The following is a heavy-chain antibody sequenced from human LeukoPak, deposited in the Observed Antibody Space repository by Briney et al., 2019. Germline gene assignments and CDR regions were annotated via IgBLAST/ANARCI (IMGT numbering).Heavy chain of an antibody. D-gene: IGHD3-10*01. Sequence: AASVKVSCRACGYTFTSYGIIWVRQAPGQGLEWVGWISAYNGNTNYAQMLQGRVTMTTDTSTSTAYMELRSLRSDDTAVYYCARVHHYYGSGSPFDYWGQGTLVTVSS. CDR1: GYTFTSYG. V-gene: IGHV1-18*01. J-gene: IGHJ4*02. CDR2: ISAYNGNT. CDR3: ARVHHYYGSGSPFDY.